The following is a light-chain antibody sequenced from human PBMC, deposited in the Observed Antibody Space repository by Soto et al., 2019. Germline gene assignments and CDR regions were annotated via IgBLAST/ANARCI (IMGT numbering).Light chain of an antibody. J-gene: IGKJ1*01. V-gene: IGKV3-11*01. CDR3: QQRSNWPPT. CDR1: QSVSSS. Sequence: EIVLTQSPGTLSLSPGERATLSCRASQSVSSSLAWYQQKPGQAPRLLMYDASNRATGIPARLSGSGSGTDFTLTISSLEPEDFALYYCQQRSNWPPTFGQGTKVEIK. CDR2: DAS.